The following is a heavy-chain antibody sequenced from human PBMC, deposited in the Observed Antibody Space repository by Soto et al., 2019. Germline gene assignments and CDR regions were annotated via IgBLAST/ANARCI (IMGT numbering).Heavy chain of an antibody. CDR1: GGSVSNSNYY. V-gene: IGHV4-39*01. Sequence: TLSLTCTVSGGSVSNSNYYWGWIRQSPGKGLEWIGSVYYRGRSYSKSSVKSRVTISVDTSKNQFSLNLNSVTASDTAVYFCVSQRTSVLTQAYFDYWGPGALVTVSS. CDR2: VYYRGRS. CDR3: VSQRTSVLTQAYFDY. J-gene: IGHJ4*02. D-gene: IGHD2-8*01.